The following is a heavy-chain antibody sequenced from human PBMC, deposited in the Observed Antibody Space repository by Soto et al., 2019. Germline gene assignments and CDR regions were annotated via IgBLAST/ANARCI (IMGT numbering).Heavy chain of an antibody. CDR3: ARQTFTLYCYYYGMDV. CDR1: GGSISSSSYY. V-gene: IGHV4-39*01. Sequence: SETLSLTCTVSGGSISSSSYYWGWIRQPPGKGLEWIGSIYYSGSTYYNPSLKSRVTISVDTSKNQFSLKLSSVTAADTAVYYCARQTFTLYCYYYGMDVWGQGTTVTVSS. CDR2: IYYSGST. J-gene: IGHJ6*02.